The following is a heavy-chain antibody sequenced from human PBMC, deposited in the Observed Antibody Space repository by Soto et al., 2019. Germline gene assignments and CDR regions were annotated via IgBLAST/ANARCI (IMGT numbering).Heavy chain of an antibody. J-gene: IGHJ4*02. Sequence: SETLSLTCTVSGGSVSSGSHYWSWIRQPPGKGLEWIGYIYYSGSTNYNPSLKSRVTISVDTSKNQFSLKLSSVTAADTAVYYCARARGSGSYYMNPYYFDYWGQGTLVTVSS. V-gene: IGHV4-61*01. D-gene: IGHD3-10*01. CDR3: ARARGSGSYYMNPYYFDY. CDR1: GGSVSSGSHY. CDR2: IYYSGST.